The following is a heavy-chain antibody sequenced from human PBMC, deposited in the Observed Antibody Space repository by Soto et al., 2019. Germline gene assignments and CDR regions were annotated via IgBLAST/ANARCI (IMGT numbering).Heavy chain of an antibody. Sequence: WGSLRLSCAASGFTFSSYGMHWVRQAPGKGLEWVAVISYDGSNKYYADSVKGRFTISRDNSKNTLYLQMNSLRAEDTAVYYCAKARGYSSSWYFDYWGQGTLVTVSS. CDR3: AKARGYSSSWYFDY. D-gene: IGHD6-13*01. V-gene: IGHV3-30*18. J-gene: IGHJ4*02. CDR1: GFTFSSYG. CDR2: ISYDGSNK.